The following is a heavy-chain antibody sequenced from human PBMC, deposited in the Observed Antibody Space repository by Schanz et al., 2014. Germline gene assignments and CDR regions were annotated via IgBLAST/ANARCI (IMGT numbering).Heavy chain of an antibody. CDR1: GFNFGSHG. V-gene: IGHV3-33*01. CDR2: ISYDGSFK. CDR3: ARELDGVGACDV. Sequence: QVQLVESGGGVVQPGRSLRLSCAASGFNFGSHGMHWVRQAPGKGLEWVAVISYDGSFKNYADSVRGRITMSRDNSKNTMCLQINNLRADDTDVDYCARELDGVGACDVWGQGTMVTVAS. J-gene: IGHJ3*01. D-gene: IGHD1-1*01.